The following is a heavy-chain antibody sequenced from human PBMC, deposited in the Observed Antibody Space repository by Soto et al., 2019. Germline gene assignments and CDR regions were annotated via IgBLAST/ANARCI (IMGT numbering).Heavy chain of an antibody. V-gene: IGHV2-5*01. CDR2: IYKNDDK. CDR1: GFSLSTSGVS. J-gene: IGHJ4*02. CDR3: ANISGWPKGGFDY. Sequence: QITLKESGPTLVKPTQTLTLTCTFSGFSLSTSGVSVGWIRQPPGKALEWLALIYKNDDKRYSPSLKNRHTITADTSKSRVFLTMTSMDPVDTATYYFANISGWPKGGFDYWGQGTLVTVSS. D-gene: IGHD2-15*01.